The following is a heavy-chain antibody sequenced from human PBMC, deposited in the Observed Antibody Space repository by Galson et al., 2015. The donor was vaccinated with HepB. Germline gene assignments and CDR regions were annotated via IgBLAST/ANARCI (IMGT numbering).Heavy chain of an antibody. J-gene: IGHJ4*02. CDR2: IYPGDSDT. V-gene: IGHV5-51*01. CDR1: GYNFTTYW. Sequence: QSGAEVKKPGESLKISCKGSGYNFTTYWIGWVRQMPGKGLEWTGIIYPGDSDTRYSPSFQGQVTISADKSISTAYLQWSSLKASDTAIYYSARGLAVADWNYFDYWGQGTLVTVSS. D-gene: IGHD6-13*01. CDR3: ARGLAVADWNYFDY.